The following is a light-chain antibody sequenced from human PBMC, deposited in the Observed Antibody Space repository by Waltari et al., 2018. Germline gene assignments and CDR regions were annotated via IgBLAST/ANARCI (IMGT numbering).Light chain of an antibody. J-gene: IGLJ3*02. CDR1: GSSIANNY. CDR3: GTWDSDLDAGV. CDR2: ETN. V-gene: IGLV1-51*02. Sequence: QSMLTQPPSVSAAPGQKVTISCSGSGSSIANNYVAWYKQIPGTAPKLLIYETNKRPSGSPDRFSGSKSGTSATLGITGLQTGDEADYYCGTWDSDLDAGVFGGGTKLTVL.